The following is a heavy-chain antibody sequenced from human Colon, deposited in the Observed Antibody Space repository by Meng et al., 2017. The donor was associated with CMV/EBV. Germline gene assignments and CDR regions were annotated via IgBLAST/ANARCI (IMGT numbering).Heavy chain of an antibody. CDR3: ARVKCGTTSCSQGLDP. Sequence: ASVKVSCKASGYTFNGYYLHWVRQAPGQGLEWMGWINPNTGDTNYVNKFQGRVTITAAYMEVNRLTSDDTATYYCARVKCGTTSCSQGLDPWGQGTLVTVSS. CDR1: GYTFNGYY. D-gene: IGHD1-7*01. CDR2: INPNTGDT. J-gene: IGHJ5*02. V-gene: IGHV1-2*07.